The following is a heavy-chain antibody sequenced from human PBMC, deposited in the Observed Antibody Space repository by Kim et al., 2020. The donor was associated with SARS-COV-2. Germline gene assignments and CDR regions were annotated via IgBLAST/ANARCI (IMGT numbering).Heavy chain of an antibody. J-gene: IGHJ3*02. CDR3: ARGATRRYSHVLFDI. Sequence: QKFQGRVTMTRNTSISTAYMELSSLRSEDTAVYYCARGATRRYSHVLFDIWGQGTMVTVSS. D-gene: IGHD5-18*01. V-gene: IGHV1-8*01.